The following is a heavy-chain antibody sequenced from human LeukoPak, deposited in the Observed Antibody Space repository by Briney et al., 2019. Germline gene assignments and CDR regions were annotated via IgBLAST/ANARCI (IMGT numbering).Heavy chain of an antibody. Sequence: KLGGSLRLSCAASGFTIGPYAMYWVRQGPGRGLEWVSVIKADGSGTFYADSVRGRFTTSRDNSKNSLYLQMNSLTSEDTALYYCATWAFYHNLDVWGQGTTVIVSS. CDR2: IKADGSGT. J-gene: IGHJ6*02. CDR1: GFTIGPYA. D-gene: IGHD2/OR15-2a*01. V-gene: IGHV3-43*02. CDR3: ATWAFYHNLDV.